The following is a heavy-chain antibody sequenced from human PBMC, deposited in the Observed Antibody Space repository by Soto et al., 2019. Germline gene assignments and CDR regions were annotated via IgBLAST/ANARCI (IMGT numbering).Heavy chain of an antibody. CDR1: GYTFTGYY. V-gene: IGHV1-2*02. J-gene: IGHJ5*02. D-gene: IGHD3-3*01. Sequence: ASVKVSCKASGYTFTGYYMHWVRQAPGQGLEWMGWINPNSGGTNYAQKFQGRVTMTRDTSISTAYMELSRLRSDDTAVYYCARQYYDLWSGYGNWFDPWGQGTLVTVSS. CDR3: ARQYYDLWSGYGNWFDP. CDR2: INPNSGGT.